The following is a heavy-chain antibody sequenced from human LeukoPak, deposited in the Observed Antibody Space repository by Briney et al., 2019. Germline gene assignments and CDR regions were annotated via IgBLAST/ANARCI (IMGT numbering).Heavy chain of an antibody. CDR2: ISYDGSNK. CDR3: AKDTRGSGSYYHRRGYFDY. Sequence: GGSLRLSCAASGFTFSSYAMSWVRQAPGKGLEWVAVISYDGSNKYYADSVKGRFTISRDNSKNTLYLQMNSLRAEDTAVYYCAKDTRGSGSYYHRRGYFDYWGQGTLVTVSS. CDR1: GFTFSSYA. D-gene: IGHD3-10*01. J-gene: IGHJ4*02. V-gene: IGHV3-30*18.